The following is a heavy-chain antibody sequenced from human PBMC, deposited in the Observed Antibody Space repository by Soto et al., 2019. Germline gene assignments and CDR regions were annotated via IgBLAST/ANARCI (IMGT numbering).Heavy chain of an antibody. CDR3: ARGEYDSGVRGGMDV. V-gene: IGHV3-21*01. CDR1: GFTFSSYS. D-gene: IGHD3-22*01. J-gene: IGHJ6*02. CDR2: ISSSSSYI. Sequence: EVQLVESGGGLVKPGGSLRLSCSASGFTFSSYSMNWVRQAPGKGLEWVSSISSSSSYIYYADSVKGRFTISRDNAKNSLYLQMNSLRAEDTAVYYCARGEYDSGVRGGMDVWGQGTTVTVSS.